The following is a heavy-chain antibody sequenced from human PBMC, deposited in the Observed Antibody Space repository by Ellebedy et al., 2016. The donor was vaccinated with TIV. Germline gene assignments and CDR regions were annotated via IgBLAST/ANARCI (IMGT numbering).Heavy chain of an antibody. CDR1: GYTLTGHY. D-gene: IGHD1-26*01. J-gene: IGHJ4*02. CDR3: ARDGGSYSDFDY. V-gene: IGHV1-2*04. Sequence: AASVTVSCKASGYTLTGHYMHCVRQAPGQGLEWMGWINPNSGGTNYAQKFQRWVTMTRDTSISTAYMELGRLRSDDTAVYYCARDGGSYSDFDYWGQGTLVTVSS. CDR2: INPNSGGT.